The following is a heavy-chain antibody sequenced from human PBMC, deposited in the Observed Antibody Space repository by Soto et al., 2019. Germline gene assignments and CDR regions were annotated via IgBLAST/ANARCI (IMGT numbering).Heavy chain of an antibody. V-gene: IGHV3-74*01. CDR3: ARDLYYDFWSGYGEDDFDM. D-gene: IGHD3-3*01. CDR1: GFTFSSYW. Sequence: GGSLRLSCAASGFTFSSYWMHWVRQAPGKGLVWVSRINSDGSSTSYADSVKGRFTISRDNAKNTLYLQMNSLRAEDTAVYYCARDLYYDFWSGYGEDDFDMWGQGTMVTVSS. J-gene: IGHJ3*02. CDR2: INSDGSST.